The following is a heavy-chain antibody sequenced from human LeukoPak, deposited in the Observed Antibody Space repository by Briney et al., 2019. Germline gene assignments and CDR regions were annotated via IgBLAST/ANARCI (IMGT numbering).Heavy chain of an antibody. CDR1: GFTFSDFY. J-gene: IGHJ4*02. Sequence: PGGSLRLSCAASGFTFSDFYMSWVRQAPGKGLEWLSYITSSGDTIYYADSVKGRFTVSRDNARNSLYLQMNSLRAEDTAVYYCAKDPYGGYPERLIFDYWGQGTLVTVSS. D-gene: IGHD5-12*01. CDR3: AKDPYGGYPERLIFDY. V-gene: IGHV3-11*01. CDR2: ITSSGDTI.